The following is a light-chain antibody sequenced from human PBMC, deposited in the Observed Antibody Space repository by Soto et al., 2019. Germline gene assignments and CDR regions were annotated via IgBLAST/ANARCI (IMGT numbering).Light chain of an antibody. V-gene: IGKV1-5*01. Sequence: DIQMTQSPSTLSASVGDRVTITCRASQTITRWMAWYQQKPGKAPKLLIYDASTLESGVPSRFSGSRSGTEFTLTISSLQSEDFAVYYCQQYNKWPPITFGQGTRLEIK. CDR2: DAS. CDR1: QTITRW. J-gene: IGKJ5*01. CDR3: QQYNKWPPIT.